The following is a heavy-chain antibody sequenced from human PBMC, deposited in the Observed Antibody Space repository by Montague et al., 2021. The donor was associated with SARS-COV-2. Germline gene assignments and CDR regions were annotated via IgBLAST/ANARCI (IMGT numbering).Heavy chain of an antibody. CDR1: GFTFSSYG. CDR2: IWYDGSNK. Sequence: SLRLSCAASGFTFSSYGMHWVHQAPGKGLEWVAVIWYDGSNKYYADPVKGRFTISRDNSKNTLYLQMNSLRAEDTAVYYCARDRVRAAAGTRYYFDYWGQGTLVTVSS. D-gene: IGHD6-13*01. J-gene: IGHJ4*02. CDR3: ARDRVRAAAGTRYYFDY. V-gene: IGHV3-33*01.